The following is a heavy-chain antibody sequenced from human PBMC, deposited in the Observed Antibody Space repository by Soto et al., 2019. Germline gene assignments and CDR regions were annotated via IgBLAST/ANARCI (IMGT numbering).Heavy chain of an antibody. V-gene: IGHV4-34*01. Sequence: QVQLQQWGAGLLKPSETLSLTCAVYGGSLSTYYWTWIRQPPGKGLEWIGEIDRTGSTNYSPSLKSRLTISIDTSKNQFSLELSSVTAADTAVYYCARRILVARKNGFDTWGQGTVVTVSS. J-gene: IGHJ5*02. D-gene: IGHD2-15*01. CDR3: ARRILVARKNGFDT. CDR2: IDRTGST. CDR1: GGSLSTYY.